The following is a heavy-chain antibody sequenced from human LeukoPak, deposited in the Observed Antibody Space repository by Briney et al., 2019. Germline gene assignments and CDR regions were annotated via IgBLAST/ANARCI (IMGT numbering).Heavy chain of an antibody. CDR2: INHSGST. CDR1: GGSFRGYY. J-gene: IGHJ4*02. V-gene: IGHV4-34*01. CDR3: AREAEKAYYFDY. Sequence: PSETLSLTCAVYGGSFRGYYWSWIRQPSGKGLEWIGEINHSGSTNYNPSLKSRVTISVDTSKNQFSLKLSSVTAADTAVYYCAREAEKAYYFDYWGQGTLVTVSS.